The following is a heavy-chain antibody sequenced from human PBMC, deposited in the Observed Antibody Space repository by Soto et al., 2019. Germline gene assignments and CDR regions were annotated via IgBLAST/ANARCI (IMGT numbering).Heavy chain of an antibody. CDR2: IYHSGST. J-gene: IGHJ6*02. D-gene: IGHD6-13*01. CDR1: GGSISSSNW. Sequence: SETLSLTCAVSGGSISSSNWWSWVRQPPGKGLEWIGEIYHSGSTNYNPSLKSRVTISVDKSKNQFSLKLSSVTAADTAVYYCGGHSSTILYYYYYGMDVWGQGTTVTVSS. CDR3: GGHSSTILYYYYYGMDV. V-gene: IGHV4-4*02.